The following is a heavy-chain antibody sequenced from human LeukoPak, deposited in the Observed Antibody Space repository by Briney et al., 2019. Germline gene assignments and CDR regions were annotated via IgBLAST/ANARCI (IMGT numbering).Heavy chain of an antibody. CDR3: ARLRSDYGDYGRGAVDY. Sequence: ETLSLTRTVSLGSTSSSSYYWGWIRQPPGEWLEWIGCIYYSGSTYYNPSLTSRVTISVDTSKNQFSLKLSSVTAADTAVYYCARLRSDYGDYGRGAVDYWGQGTLVTVSS. V-gene: IGHV4-39*01. D-gene: IGHD4-17*01. CDR1: LGSTSSSSYY. J-gene: IGHJ4*02. CDR2: IYYSGST.